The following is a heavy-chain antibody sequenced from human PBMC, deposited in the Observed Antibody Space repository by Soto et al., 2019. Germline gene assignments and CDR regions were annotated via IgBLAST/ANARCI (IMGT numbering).Heavy chain of an antibody. CDR2: IYYSGST. J-gene: IGHJ3*02. V-gene: IGHV4-59*12. CDR1: GGSISSYY. D-gene: IGHD3-10*01. Sequence: PSETLSLTCTVSGGSISSYYWSWIRQPPGKGLEWIGYIYYSGSTYYNPSLKSRVTISVDTSKNQFSLKLSSVTAADTAVYYCARARTSTWFGELLPRGAFDTWGQGTMVTVSS. CDR3: ARARTSTWFGELLPRGAFDT.